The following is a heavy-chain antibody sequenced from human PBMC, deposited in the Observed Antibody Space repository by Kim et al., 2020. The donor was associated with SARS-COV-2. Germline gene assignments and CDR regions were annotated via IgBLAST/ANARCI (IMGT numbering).Heavy chain of an antibody. J-gene: IGHJ6*02. CDR3: ARGDHYYYYGMDV. V-gene: IGHV1-69*02. Sequence: YAQKVQGRVTITADKSTSTAYKELSSLRSEDTAVYYCARGDHYYYYGMDVWGQGTTVTVSS. D-gene: IGHD3-16*01.